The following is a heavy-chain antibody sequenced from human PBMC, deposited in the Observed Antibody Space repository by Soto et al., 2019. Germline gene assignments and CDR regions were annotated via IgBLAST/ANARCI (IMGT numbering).Heavy chain of an antibody. V-gene: IGHV1-69*13. CDR2: IIPIFATS. Sequence: SVKVSCKASRGTFSSYTISWVRQAPGQGLEWMGGIIPIFATSNYAQKFQGRVTITADESTSTAYMELSSLRSEDTAMYYCARGYTNYDWGKYYFDYWGQGTLVTVSS. CDR3: ARGYTNYDWGKYYFDY. CDR1: RGTFSSYT. J-gene: IGHJ4*02. D-gene: IGHD4-4*01.